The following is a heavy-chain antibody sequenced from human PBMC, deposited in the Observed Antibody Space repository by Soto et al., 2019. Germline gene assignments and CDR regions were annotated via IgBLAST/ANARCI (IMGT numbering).Heavy chain of an antibody. J-gene: IGHJ6*02. CDR3: ARGGYYYDSSGYRPLYYYYGMDV. V-gene: IGHV5-51*01. Sequence: GESLKISCKGSGYSFTSYWIGWVRQMPGKGLEWMGIIYPGDSDTRYSPSFQGQVTISADKSISTAYLQWSSLKASDTAMYYCARGGYYYDSSGYRPLYYYYGMDVWGQGTTVTVSS. CDR2: IYPGDSDT. D-gene: IGHD3-22*01. CDR1: GYSFTSYW.